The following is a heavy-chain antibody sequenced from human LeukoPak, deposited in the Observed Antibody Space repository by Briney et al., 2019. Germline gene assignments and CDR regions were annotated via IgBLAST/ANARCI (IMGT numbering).Heavy chain of an antibody. J-gene: IGHJ5*02. CDR1: RYTFTGFY. CDR2: INPSDNVT. V-gene: IGHV1-2*02. CDR3: ASVWRRRGTDWFDP. D-gene: IGHD1-14*01. Sequence: ASVKVSFKASRYTFTGFYLHEVRQAPGQGLEWMGWINPSDNVTKDAQNLQGRVTMTWDTSISTAYMELSRLRSDDTAVYYCASVWRRRGTDWFDPWGQGTLVTVSS.